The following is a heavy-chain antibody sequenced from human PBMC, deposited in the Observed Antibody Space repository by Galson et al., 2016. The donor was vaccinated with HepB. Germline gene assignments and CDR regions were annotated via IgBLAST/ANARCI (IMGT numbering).Heavy chain of an antibody. J-gene: IGHJ4*02. D-gene: IGHD6-19*01. V-gene: IGHV1-24*01. CDR2: SDPEDGET. CDR1: GYTLSELS. CDR3: AIEYSSGWDLDH. Sequence: SVQVSCKVSGYTLSELSMHWVRQAPGKGLEWMGRSDPEDGETIYAQNFQGRVTMTEDTSTDSAYMELSSLRSEDTAMYYCAIEYSSGWDLDHWGQGTLVTVSS.